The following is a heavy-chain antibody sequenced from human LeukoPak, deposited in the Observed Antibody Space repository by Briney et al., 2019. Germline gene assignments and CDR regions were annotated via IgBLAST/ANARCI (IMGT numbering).Heavy chain of an antibody. CDR2: INWNGGST. J-gene: IGHJ4*02. CDR1: GFTFDDYG. CDR3: AKRKRAVAARGVWYFDY. Sequence: SGGSLRLSCAASGFTFDDYGMSWVRQAPGKGLEWVSGINWNGGSTGYADSVKGRFTISRDNAKNSLYLQMNSLRAEDTAVYYCAKRKRAVAARGVWYFDYWGQGTLVTVSS. D-gene: IGHD6-19*01. V-gene: IGHV3-20*04.